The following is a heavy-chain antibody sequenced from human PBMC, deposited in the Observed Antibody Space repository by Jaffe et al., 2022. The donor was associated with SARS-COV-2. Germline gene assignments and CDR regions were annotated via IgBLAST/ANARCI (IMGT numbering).Heavy chain of an antibody. J-gene: IGHJ4*02. Sequence: EVQLVESGGGLVQPGGSLRLSCAASGFTFSSYAMNWVRQAPGKGLEWVSVVTSDGSSFYADSVKGRFTVSRDNSKNTLFLEMNSLGAEDTAVYYCAKDGGAWPKYHFDYWGQGILVTVSS. CDR3: AKDGGAWPKYHFDY. CDR1: GFTFSSYA. D-gene: IGHD2-21*02. V-gene: IGHV3-23*04. CDR2: VTSDGSS.